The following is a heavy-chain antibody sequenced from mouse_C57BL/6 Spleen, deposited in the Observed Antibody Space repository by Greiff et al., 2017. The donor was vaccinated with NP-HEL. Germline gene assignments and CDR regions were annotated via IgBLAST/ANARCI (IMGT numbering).Heavy chain of an antibody. Sequence: EVQLQQSGPELVKPGASVKMSCKASGYTFTDYNMHWVKQSHGKSLEWIGYINPNNGGTSYNQKFKGKATLTVNKSSSTAYMELRSLTSEDSAVYYCARGGVYYGSSYEEGFAYWGQGTLVTVSA. CDR3: ARGGVYYGSSYEEGFAY. V-gene: IGHV1-22*01. CDR2: INPNNGGT. D-gene: IGHD1-1*01. CDR1: GYTFTDYN. J-gene: IGHJ3*01.